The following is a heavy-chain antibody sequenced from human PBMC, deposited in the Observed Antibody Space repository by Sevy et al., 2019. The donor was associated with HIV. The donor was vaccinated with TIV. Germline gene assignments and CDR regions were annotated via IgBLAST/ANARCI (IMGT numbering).Heavy chain of an antibody. Sequence: SETLSLTCTVSGGSISSSSYYWGWIRQPPGKGLEWIGSIYYSGSTYYNPSLKSRVTISVDTSKNQFSLKLSSVTAADTAVYYCARAFPLDYSNPMPDYYYYYYMDVWGKGTTVTVSS. J-gene: IGHJ6*03. V-gene: IGHV4-39*01. CDR3: ARAFPLDYSNPMPDYYYYYYMDV. CDR2: IYYSGST. D-gene: IGHD4-4*01. CDR1: GGSISSSSYY.